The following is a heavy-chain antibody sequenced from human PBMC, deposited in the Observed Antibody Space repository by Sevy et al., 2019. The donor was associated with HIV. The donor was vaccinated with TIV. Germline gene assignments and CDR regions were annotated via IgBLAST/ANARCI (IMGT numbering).Heavy chain of an antibody. V-gene: IGHV4-30-2*01. CDR1: GGSISSGGYS. CDR2: IYHSGST. J-gene: IGHJ4*02. D-gene: IGHD2-15*01. Sequence: SETLSLTFAVSGGSISSGGYSWSWIRQPPGKGLEWIGYIYHSGSTYYNPSLKSRVTISVDRSKNQFSLKLSSVTAADTAVYYCARGRYCSGGSCDFDYWGQGTLVTVSS. CDR3: ARGRYCSGGSCDFDY.